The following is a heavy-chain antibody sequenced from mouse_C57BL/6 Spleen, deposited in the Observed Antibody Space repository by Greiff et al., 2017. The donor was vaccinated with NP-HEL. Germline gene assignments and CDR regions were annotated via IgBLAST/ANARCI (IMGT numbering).Heavy chain of an antibody. V-gene: IGHV1-55*01. J-gene: IGHJ4*01. D-gene: IGHD1-1*01. CDR2: IYPGSGST. Sequence: QVQLKQPGAELVKPGASVKMSCMASGYTFTSYWITWVKQRPGQGLEWIGDIYPGSGSTNYNEKFKSKATLTVDTSSSTAYMQLSSLTSEDSAVYYCAREDYYGKGYAMDYWGQGTSVTVSS. CDR1: GYTFTSYW. CDR3: AREDYYGKGYAMDY.